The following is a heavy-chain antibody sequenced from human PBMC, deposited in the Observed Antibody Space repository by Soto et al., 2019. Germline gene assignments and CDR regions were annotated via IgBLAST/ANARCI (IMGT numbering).Heavy chain of an antibody. Sequence: QLQLQESGPGLVKPSETLSLTCTVSGGSISSSSYYWGWIRQPPGKGLEWIGSIYYSGSTYYNPSLKSRVTISVDTSKNQCSLKLSSVTAADTAVYYCARLPYYYDSSGYYRSYYFDYWGQGTLVTDSS. J-gene: IGHJ4*02. CDR2: IYYSGST. CDR1: GGSISSSSYY. CDR3: ARLPYYYDSSGYYRSYYFDY. V-gene: IGHV4-39*01. D-gene: IGHD3-22*01.